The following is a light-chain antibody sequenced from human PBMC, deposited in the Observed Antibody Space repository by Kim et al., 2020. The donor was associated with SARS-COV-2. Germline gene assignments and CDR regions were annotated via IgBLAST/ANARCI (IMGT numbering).Light chain of an antibody. CDR2: QAS. V-gene: IGKV1-5*03. CDR3: QHYIRFPYT. Sequence: SASVGDRVTITCRASQIINTYLAWYQQKPGIAPNLLIYQASSLQIGVPSRFSGSGSGAEFTLTISSLQPDDFATYYCQHYIRFPYTFGQGTKLEI. CDR1: QIINTY. J-gene: IGKJ2*01.